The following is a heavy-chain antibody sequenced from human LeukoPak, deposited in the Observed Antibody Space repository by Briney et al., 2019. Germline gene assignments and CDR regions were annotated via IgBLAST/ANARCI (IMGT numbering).Heavy chain of an antibody. V-gene: IGHV3-23*01. J-gene: IGHJ4*02. CDR3: AKENHDYGDPELFDY. Sequence: GGSLRLSCAASGFTFSSYAMSWVRQAPGKGLEWVSAISGSGGSTYYADSVKGRFTISRDNPKNTLYLQMNSLRAEDTAVYYCAKENHDYGDPELFDYWGQGTLVTVSS. CDR2: ISGSGGST. D-gene: IGHD4-17*01. CDR1: GFTFSSYA.